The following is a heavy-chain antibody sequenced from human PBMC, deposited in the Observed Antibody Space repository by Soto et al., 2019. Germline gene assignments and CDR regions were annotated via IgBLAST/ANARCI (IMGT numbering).Heavy chain of an antibody. CDR3: VRGSLYNFDSSGTELWFDP. V-gene: IGHV4-4*07. CDR2: IYTSGNT. CDR1: GDSISSYY. J-gene: IGHJ5*02. D-gene: IGHD6-19*01. Sequence: SETLSLTCTVSGDSISSYYWNWIRQPAGKGLEWIGRIYTSGNTQYNPSLKSRVLISVDTPKNQLSLTLSSVTVADTAVYYCVRGSLYNFDSSGTELWFDPWGQGALVTVSS.